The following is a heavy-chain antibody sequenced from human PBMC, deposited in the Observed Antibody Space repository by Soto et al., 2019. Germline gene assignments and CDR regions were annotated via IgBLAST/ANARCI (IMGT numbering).Heavy chain of an antibody. V-gene: IGHV3-74*01. CDR1: GVTLSASW. J-gene: IGHJ6*02. CDR3: TRGHYYGMDV. Sequence: GGSLVLSSSASGVTLSASWMHWVRQAPGKGLVWVSRTNTDGTATTYADSVEGRFTISRDNAKKMLYLQMNSLRAEDTAVYYCTRGHYYGMDVWGQGNTVTGS. CDR2: TNTDGTAT.